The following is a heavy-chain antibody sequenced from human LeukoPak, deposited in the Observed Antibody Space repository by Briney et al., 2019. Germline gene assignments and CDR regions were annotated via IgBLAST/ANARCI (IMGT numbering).Heavy chain of an antibody. Sequence: PGGSLRLSCAASGFTFNSHGMHWVRQAPGKGLDWVAFIPYDGTKKVYADSVKGRFTISRDNSKSTVYLQMNSLRVEDTAVYYCAKGAQLGCAGTNCDDFWGQGTLVTVSS. CDR1: GFTFNSHG. J-gene: IGHJ4*02. D-gene: IGHD2-2*01. V-gene: IGHV3-30*02. CDR3: AKGAQLGCAGTNCDDF. CDR2: IPYDGTKK.